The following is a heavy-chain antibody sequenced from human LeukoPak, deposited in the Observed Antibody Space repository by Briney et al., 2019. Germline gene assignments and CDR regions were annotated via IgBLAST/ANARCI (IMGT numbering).Heavy chain of an antibody. J-gene: IGHJ4*02. CDR3: AREVRSPYYDY. Sequence: PGGSLRLSRAASGFTFSDYYMSWIRQAPGKGLEWVSYISSSSSYTNYADSVKGRFTISRDNAKNSLYLQMNSLRAEDTAVYYCAREVRSPYYDYWGQGTLVTVSS. D-gene: IGHD2-21*01. V-gene: IGHV3-11*06. CDR2: ISSSSSYT. CDR1: GFTFSDYY.